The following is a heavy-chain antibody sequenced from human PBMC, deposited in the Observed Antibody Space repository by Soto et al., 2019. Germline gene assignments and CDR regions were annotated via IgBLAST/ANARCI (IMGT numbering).Heavy chain of an antibody. Sequence: QVQLVQSGAEVKKPGSSVRVSCKASEDTFNSYTINWVRQAPGQGLQWMGRTIPMLGMSNYALKFQGRVTITADKSTTTAYMEFSRLRSDDTAVYYCATSFGSGSRAFDYWGQGTQVTVSS. CDR1: EDTFNSYT. J-gene: IGHJ4*02. CDR2: TIPMLGMS. D-gene: IGHD3-10*01. V-gene: IGHV1-69*02. CDR3: ATSFGSGSRAFDY.